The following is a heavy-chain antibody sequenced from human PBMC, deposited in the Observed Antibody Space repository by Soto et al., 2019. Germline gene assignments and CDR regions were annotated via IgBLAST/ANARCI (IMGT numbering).Heavy chain of an antibody. CDR3: ASVTTIWSN. J-gene: IGHJ4*02. Sequence: QVQVVQSGAEVKEPGASVKVSCKASGYSSSNYYTHWVRQAPGQGLEWMGIVNPNGESTNYAQRFQYRVALTRDTSTNTDYMELSRLTSDDTAIYFCASVTTIWSNWGQGTLVTVSS. V-gene: IGHV1-46*01. CDR2: VNPNGEST. CDR1: GYSSSNYY. D-gene: IGHD2-21*02.